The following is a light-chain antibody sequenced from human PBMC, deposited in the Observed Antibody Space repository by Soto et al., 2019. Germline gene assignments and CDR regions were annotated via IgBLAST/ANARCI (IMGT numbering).Light chain of an antibody. V-gene: IGLV1-47*01. CDR2: RND. J-gene: IGLJ2*01. Sequence: QSVLTQPPSASETPGQRVTISCSGSSSNIGNNSIYWYQHLPGTAPKLLIYRNDQRPSGVPDRFSGSKSATSASLAISGLRSEDEADYYCSAWDDSLTGVIFGGGTKLTVL. CDR3: SAWDDSLTGVI. CDR1: SSNIGNNS.